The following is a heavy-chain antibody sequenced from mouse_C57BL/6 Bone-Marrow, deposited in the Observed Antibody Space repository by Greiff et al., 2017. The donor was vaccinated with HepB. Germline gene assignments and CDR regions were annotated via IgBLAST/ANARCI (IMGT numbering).Heavy chain of an antibody. CDR2: ISDGGSYT. J-gene: IGHJ2*01. CDR1: GFTFSSYA. V-gene: IGHV5-4*01. CDR3: AKSPNLLPDY. D-gene: IGHD1-1*01. Sequence: EVQLVESGGGLVKPGGSLKLSCAASGFTFSSYAMSWVRQTPEKRLEWVATISDGGSYTYYPDNVKGRFTISRDNAKNNLYLQMSHLKSEDTAMYYCAKSPNLLPDYWGQGTTLTVSS.